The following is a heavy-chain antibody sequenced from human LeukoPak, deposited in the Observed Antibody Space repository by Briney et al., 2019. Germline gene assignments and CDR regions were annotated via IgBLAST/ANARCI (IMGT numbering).Heavy chain of an antibody. CDR2: IYYSGNT. J-gene: IGHJ5*02. CDR1: GGSITTHH. D-gene: IGHD2-21*02. Sequence: PSETLSLTCTVSGGSITTHHWSWIRQPPGKGLEWIGYIYYSGNTNYNPSLKSRVTISLDRSKNQLSLKLRSVTAADTAVYYCARLQVHCGGDCYTRWFDPWGQGTLVTVSS. CDR3: ARLQVHCGGDCYTRWFDP. V-gene: IGHV4-59*08.